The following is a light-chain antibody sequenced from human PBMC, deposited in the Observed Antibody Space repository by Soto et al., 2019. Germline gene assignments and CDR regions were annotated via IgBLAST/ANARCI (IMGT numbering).Light chain of an antibody. CDR1: SSDVGGYNY. CDR2: EVS. CDR3: SSYTSSTTIYV. Sequence: QSALTQPASVSGSPGQSITISCTGTSSDVGGYNYVSWYQQHPGKAPKLMIYEVSNRPSGVSNRFSGSKSGNTASLTISGLQAEDEADYYCSSYTSSTTIYVFGPGTKVTV. J-gene: IGLJ1*01. V-gene: IGLV2-14*01.